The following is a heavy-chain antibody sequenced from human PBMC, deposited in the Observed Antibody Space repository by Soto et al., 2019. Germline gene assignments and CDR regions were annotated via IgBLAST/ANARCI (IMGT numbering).Heavy chain of an antibody. J-gene: IGHJ4*02. D-gene: IGHD3-3*01. Sequence: SETLSLTCTVSGGSISSGGYYWSWIRQHPGKGLEWIGYIYYSGSTYYNPSLKSRVTISVDKSKNQFSLKLSSVAAADTAVYYCARGPYFDFWSGYHAYFDYWGQGSLVTVSS. CDR1: GGSISSGGYY. CDR3: ARGPYFDFWSGYHAYFDY. V-gene: IGHV4-31*03. CDR2: IYYSGST.